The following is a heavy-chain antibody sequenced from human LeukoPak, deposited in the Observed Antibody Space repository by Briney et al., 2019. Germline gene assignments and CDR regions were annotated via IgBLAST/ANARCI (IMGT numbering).Heavy chain of an antibody. CDR3: ARGPPLFDP. J-gene: IGHJ5*02. CDR2: ISISSSTI. V-gene: IGHV3-48*01. Sequence: EGSLRLSCAASGFTFSSYDMNWIRQAPGKGLEWVSYISISSSTIYYADSVKGRFTISRDNAKNSLYLQVNSLRAEDTAIYYCARGPPLFDPWGRGTLVTVSS. CDR1: GFTFSSYD.